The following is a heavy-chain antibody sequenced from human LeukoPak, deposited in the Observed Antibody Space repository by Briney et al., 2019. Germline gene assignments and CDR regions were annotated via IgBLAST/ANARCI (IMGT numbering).Heavy chain of an antibody. CDR1: GGSFSGYY. CDR2: INHSGST. Sequence: KTSETLSLTCAVYGGSFSGYYWSWIRQPPGKGLEWIGEINHSGSTNYNPSLKSRVTISVDTSKNQFYLKLSSVTAEDTAVYYCARTYYYDSSGYYSLFNYYGMDVWGQGTTVTVSS. CDR3: ARTYYYDSSGYYSLFNYYGMDV. V-gene: IGHV4-34*01. D-gene: IGHD3-22*01. J-gene: IGHJ6*02.